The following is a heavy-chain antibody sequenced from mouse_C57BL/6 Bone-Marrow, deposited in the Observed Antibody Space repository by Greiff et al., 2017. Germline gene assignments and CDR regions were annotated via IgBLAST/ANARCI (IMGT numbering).Heavy chain of an antibody. CDR2: ISNGGGST. D-gene: IGHD2-3*01. Sequence: EVMLVESGGGLVQPGGSLKLSCAASGFTFSDYYMYWVRQTPEKRLEWVAYISNGGGSTYYPDTVKGRFTISRDNAKNTLYLQMSRLKSEDTAMYYCAIHDGYYVRYAMDYWGQGTSVTVSS. CDR1: GFTFSDYY. CDR3: AIHDGYYVRYAMDY. V-gene: IGHV5-12*01. J-gene: IGHJ4*01.